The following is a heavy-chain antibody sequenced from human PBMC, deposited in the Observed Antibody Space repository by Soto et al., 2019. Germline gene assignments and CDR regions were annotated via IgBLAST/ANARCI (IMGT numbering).Heavy chain of an antibody. V-gene: IGHV4-39*01. D-gene: IGHD2-15*01. CDR2: MFYSGAT. J-gene: IGHJ5*02. CDR1: GGSXSYISYG. Sequence: SXXLSLTGPVSGGSXSYISYGWCWIRQPPGKGLQWIGCMFYSGATYYNPSLKNRVTLSVDTSKNEFSLKLVSVTATDTAVYYCARHKSGSDWLDPWGQGTLVTVS. CDR3: ARHKSGSDWLDP.